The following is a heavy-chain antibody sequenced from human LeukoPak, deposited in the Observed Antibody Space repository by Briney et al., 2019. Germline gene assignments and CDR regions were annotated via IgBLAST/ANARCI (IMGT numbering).Heavy chain of an antibody. D-gene: IGHD6-6*01. CDR3: ARDSEQLVFDDNTIDY. Sequence: GGSLRLSCAASGFTFSSYSMNWVRQAPGKGLEWVSSISSSSSYIYYADSVKGRFTISRDNAKNSLYLQMNSLRAEDTAVYYCARDSEQLVFDDNTIDYWGQGTLVTVSS. CDR2: ISSSSSYI. V-gene: IGHV3-21*01. CDR1: GFTFSSYS. J-gene: IGHJ4*02.